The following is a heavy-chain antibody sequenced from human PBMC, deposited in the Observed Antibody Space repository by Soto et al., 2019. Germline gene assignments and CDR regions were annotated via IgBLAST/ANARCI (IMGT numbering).Heavy chain of an antibody. V-gene: IGHV3-48*02. CDR2: ISSSSSTI. CDR3: AREGGNLNWFDP. Sequence: VQLVESGGGLVQPGGSLRLSCAASGFTFSSYSMNWVRQAPGQGLEWVSYISSSSSTIYYADSVKGRFTISRDNAKNALYMQMNSLRDEDTAVYYCAREGGNLNWFDPWGQGTLVTVSS. J-gene: IGHJ5*02. CDR1: GFTFSSYS. D-gene: IGHD1-26*01.